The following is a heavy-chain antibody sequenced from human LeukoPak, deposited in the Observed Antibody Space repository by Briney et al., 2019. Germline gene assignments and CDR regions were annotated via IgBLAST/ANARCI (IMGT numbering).Heavy chain of an antibody. V-gene: IGHV3-48*02. J-gene: IGHJ4*02. Sequence: GGSLRLSCAASGFTFSSYSMNWVRQAPGKGLGWVSYISSSSSTIYYADSVKGRFTISRDNAKNSLYLQMNSLRDEDTAVYYCARDSGYSSGWYSVDFDYWGQGTQVTVSS. CDR3: ARDSGYSSGWYSVDFDY. CDR1: GFTFSSYS. CDR2: ISSSSSTI. D-gene: IGHD6-19*01.